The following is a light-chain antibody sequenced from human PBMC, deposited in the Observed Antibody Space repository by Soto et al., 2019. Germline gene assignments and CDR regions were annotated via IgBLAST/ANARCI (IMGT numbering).Light chain of an antibody. CDR1: SGHSSYA. CDR2: LNSDGSH. V-gene: IGLV4-69*01. Sequence: QPVLTQSPSASASLGASVKLTCTLSSGHSSYAIAWHQQQPEKGPRYLMKLNSDGSHTKGDGIPDRFSGSSSGAECYLTISSLQSEDEADYYCQTWGTGIRVFGGGTKVTVL. CDR3: QTWGTGIRV. J-gene: IGLJ3*02.